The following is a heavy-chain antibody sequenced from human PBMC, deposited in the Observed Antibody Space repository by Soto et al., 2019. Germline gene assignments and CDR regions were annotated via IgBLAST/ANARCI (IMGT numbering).Heavy chain of an antibody. D-gene: IGHD3-22*01. Sequence: SETLSLTCAVYGGSISSGGYYWSWIRQHPGKGLEWIGYIYYSGSTYYNPSLKSRVTISVDTSKNQFSLKLSSVTAADTAVYYCARVPYSYDSSGYGHGNYFDYWGQGTLVTVSS. CDR1: GGSISSGGYY. V-gene: IGHV4-31*11. CDR2: IYYSGST. CDR3: ARVPYSYDSSGYGHGNYFDY. J-gene: IGHJ4*02.